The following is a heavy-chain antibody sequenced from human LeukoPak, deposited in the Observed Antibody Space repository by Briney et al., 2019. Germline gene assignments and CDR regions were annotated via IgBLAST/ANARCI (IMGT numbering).Heavy chain of an antibody. CDR3: AREGYSSSSGFDI. CDR2: IKQDGSEK. V-gene: IGHV3-7*03. Sequence: GGSLRLSCAASGFTFSSYWMSWVRQAPGKGLEWVANIKQDGSEKYYVDSVKGRFTISRDNAKNSLYLQMNSLRAEDTAVYYCAREGYSSSSGFDIWGQGTMVTVSS. CDR1: GFTFSSYW. D-gene: IGHD6-6*01. J-gene: IGHJ3*02.